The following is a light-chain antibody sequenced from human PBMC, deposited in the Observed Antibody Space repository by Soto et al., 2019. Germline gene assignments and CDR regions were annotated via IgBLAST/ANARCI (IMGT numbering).Light chain of an antibody. CDR3: QQYNNWHPLT. CDR2: DAS. Sequence: EVVLTPSPATLSLSPCERATLSWSASQSVSSYLAWYQQKPGQAPRLLIYDASNRATGIPARFSGSGSGTEFTLTISSLQSKDFAVYYCQQYNNWHPLTFGGGTKVDIK. V-gene: IGKV3-11*01. J-gene: IGKJ4*01. CDR1: QSVSSY.